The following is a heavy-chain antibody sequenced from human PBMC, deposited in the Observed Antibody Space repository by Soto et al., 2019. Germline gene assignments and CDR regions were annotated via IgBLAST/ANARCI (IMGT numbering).Heavy chain of an antibody. CDR1: GFTFTSSA. D-gene: IGHD6-6*01. Sequence: ASVKVSCKASGFTFTSSAVQWVRQARGQRLEWIGWIVVGSGNTNYAQKFQERVTITRDMSTSTAYMELSSLRSEDTAVYYCAADFSIAGEDGMDVWGQGTTVTVSS. V-gene: IGHV1-58*01. CDR3: AADFSIAGEDGMDV. J-gene: IGHJ6*02. CDR2: IVVGSGNT.